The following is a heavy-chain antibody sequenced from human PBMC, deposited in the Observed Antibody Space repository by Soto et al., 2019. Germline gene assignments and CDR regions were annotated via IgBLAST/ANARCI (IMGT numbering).Heavy chain of an antibody. CDR2: IYYSGST. Sequence: QVQLQESGPGLVKPSETLSLTCTVSGGSISSYYWSWIRQPPGKGLEWIGYIYYSGSTNYNPSLKSRVTISVDTSKNQFSLKLSSVTAADTAVYYCARGVGDYYYGMDVWGQGTTVTVSS. V-gene: IGHV4-59*01. CDR1: GGSISSYY. CDR3: ARGVGDYYYGMDV. D-gene: IGHD3-10*01. J-gene: IGHJ6*02.